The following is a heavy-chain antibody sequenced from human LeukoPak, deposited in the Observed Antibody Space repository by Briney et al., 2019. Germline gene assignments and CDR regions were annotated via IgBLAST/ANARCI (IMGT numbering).Heavy chain of an antibody. D-gene: IGHD6-19*01. CDR3: ARGPRIAVAGYYYYYGMDV. CDR2: MNPNSGNT. CDR1: GYTFTSYD. Sequence: ASVKVSCKASGYTFTSYDINWVRQAPGQGLEWMGWMNPNSGNTGYAQKFQGRVTMTRNTSISTAYMELSSLRSEDTAVYYCARGPRIAVAGYYYYYGMDVWGQGTTVTVSS. J-gene: IGHJ6*02. V-gene: IGHV1-8*01.